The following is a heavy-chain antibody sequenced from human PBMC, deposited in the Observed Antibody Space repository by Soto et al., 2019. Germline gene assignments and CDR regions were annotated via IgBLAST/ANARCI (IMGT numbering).Heavy chain of an antibody. D-gene: IGHD5-18*01. Sequence: PSETLSLTCTVSGGSISSDDHYWSWIRQPPGKGLEWIGYIYYTGSTNYNPSLESRLTISIDRPKNQFSLTLTSVNAEDTAVYYCASPFVSSGYWGQGTLVTVSS. CDR2: IYYTGST. CDR3: ASPFVSSGY. CDR1: GGSISSDDHY. V-gene: IGHV4-30-4*01. J-gene: IGHJ4*02.